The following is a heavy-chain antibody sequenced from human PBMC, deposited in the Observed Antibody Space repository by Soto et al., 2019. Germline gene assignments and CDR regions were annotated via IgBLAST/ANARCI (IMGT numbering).Heavy chain of an antibody. J-gene: IGHJ4*02. D-gene: IGHD3-9*01. CDR1: GFTFSSYS. Sequence: PGGSLRLSCAASGFTFSSYSMNWVRQAPGKGLEWVSSISSSSSYIYYADSVKGRFTISRDNAKNSLYLQMNSLRAEDTAVYYCAREVYDILTGYYYYFDYWGQGTLVTVSS. V-gene: IGHV3-21*01. CDR2: ISSSSSYI. CDR3: AREVYDILTGYYYYFDY.